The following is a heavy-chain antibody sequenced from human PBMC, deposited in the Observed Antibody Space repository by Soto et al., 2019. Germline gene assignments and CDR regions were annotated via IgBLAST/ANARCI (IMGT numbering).Heavy chain of an antibody. J-gene: IGHJ4*02. CDR2: IGHDGSRT. Sequence: EVQLVESGGALVQPGGSLRLSCAASGFTFSGDWMHWIRQPPGKGLVWVSCIGHDGSRTRYADSMKGRFPISRDNAKNELYLQMTSLRAEDTAVFYCVRDTRVSNMGLRAWGRGTLVSVSS. V-gene: IGHV3-74*01. CDR1: GFTFSGDW. CDR3: VRDTRVSNMGLRA. D-gene: IGHD2-15*01.